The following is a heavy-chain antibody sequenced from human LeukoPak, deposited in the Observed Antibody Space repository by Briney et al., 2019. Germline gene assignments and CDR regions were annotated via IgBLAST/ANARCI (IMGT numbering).Heavy chain of an antibody. D-gene: IGHD7-27*01. V-gene: IGHV4-39*07. CDR1: GGSISSSSYY. J-gene: IGHJ4*02. CDR2: IFYSGST. Sequence: SETLSLTCTVSGGSISSSSYYWGWIRQPPGKGLEWIGSIFYSGSTYYNPSLKSRVTISVDTSKNQFSLKLSSVTAADTAVYYCARELGNGDFDYWGQGTLVTVSS. CDR3: ARELGNGDFDY.